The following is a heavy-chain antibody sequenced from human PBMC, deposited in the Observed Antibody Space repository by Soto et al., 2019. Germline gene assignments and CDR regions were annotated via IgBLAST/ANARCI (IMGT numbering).Heavy chain of an antibody. CDR2: INAGDDNT. Sequence: ASVKVSCKASGYTFTNYVMHWVRQAPGQRLEWMGSINAGDDNTKYSQKFQGRVTITTDTSASTAYMELSSLRSEDTAVYYCARESGYPLDYWGQGTRVTVSS. CDR1: GYTFTNYV. D-gene: IGHD3-22*01. V-gene: IGHV1-3*01. CDR3: ARESGYPLDY. J-gene: IGHJ4*02.